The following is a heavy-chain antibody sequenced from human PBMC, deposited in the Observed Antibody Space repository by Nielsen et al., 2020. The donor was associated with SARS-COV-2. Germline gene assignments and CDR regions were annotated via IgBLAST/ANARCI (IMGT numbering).Heavy chain of an antibody. CDR2: ISGSGGST. Sequence: GGFLRLSCAASGFTFSSYAMSWVRQAPGKGLEWVSAISGSGGSTYYADSVKGRFTISRDNSKNTLYLQMNSLRAEDTAVYYCAKVVRGAVAGSVFQHWGQGTLVTVSS. J-gene: IGHJ1*01. CDR3: AKVVRGAVAGSVFQH. D-gene: IGHD6-19*01. V-gene: IGHV3-23*01. CDR1: GFTFSSYA.